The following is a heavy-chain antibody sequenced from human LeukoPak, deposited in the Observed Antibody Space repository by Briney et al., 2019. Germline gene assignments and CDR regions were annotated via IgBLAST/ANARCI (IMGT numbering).Heavy chain of an antibody. Sequence: GGSLRLSCAASGFTFSSYAMHWVRQAPGKGLEWVAVISYDGSNKYYADSVKGRFTISRDNSKNTLYLQMNSLRAEDTAVYYCARDALAAAGKVGGLFFYYYYYMDVWGKGTTVTVSS. J-gene: IGHJ6*03. CDR3: ARDALAAAGKVGGLFFYYYYYMDV. CDR2: ISYDGSNK. D-gene: IGHD6-13*01. V-gene: IGHV3-30*04. CDR1: GFTFSSYA.